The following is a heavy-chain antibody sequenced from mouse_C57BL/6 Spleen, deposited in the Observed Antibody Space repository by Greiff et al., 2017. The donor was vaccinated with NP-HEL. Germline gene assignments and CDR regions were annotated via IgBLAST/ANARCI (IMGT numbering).Heavy chain of an antibody. CDR3: ARSRYSNYVDY. CDR1: GYTFTSYW. J-gene: IGHJ2*01. V-gene: IGHV1-69*01. Sequence: QVQLKQPGAELVMPGASVKLSCKASGYTFTSYWMHWVKQRPGQGLEWIGEIDPSDSYTNYNQKFKGKSTLTVDKSSSTAYMQLSSLTSEDSAVYYCARSRYSNYVDYWGQGTTLTVSS. CDR2: IDPSDSYT. D-gene: IGHD2-5*01.